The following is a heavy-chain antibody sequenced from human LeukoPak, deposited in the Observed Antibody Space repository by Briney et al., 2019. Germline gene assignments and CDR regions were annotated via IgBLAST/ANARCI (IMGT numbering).Heavy chain of an antibody. D-gene: IGHD6-19*01. CDR3: ARSALAAPFDY. CDR1: GSSISSYY. CDR2: IYTSGST. V-gene: IGHV4-4*07. Sequence: PSETLSLTCTVSGSSISSYYWSWIRQAAGKGLEWIGRIYTSGSTNYNPSLKSRLTMSVDTSKNQFSLKLNSVTAADTAVYYCARSALAAPFDYWGQGTLVTVSS. J-gene: IGHJ4*02.